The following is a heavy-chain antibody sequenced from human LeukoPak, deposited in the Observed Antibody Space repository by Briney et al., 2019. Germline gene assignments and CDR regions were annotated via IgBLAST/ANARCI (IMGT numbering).Heavy chain of an antibody. CDR3: AKDWGATTAYYYYGMDV. D-gene: IGHD1-26*01. CDR1: GFTFDDYT. J-gene: IGHJ6*02. V-gene: IGHV3-43*01. CDR2: ISWYGGST. Sequence: GGSLRLSCAASGFTFDDYTMHWVRQAPGKGLEWVSLISWYGGSTYYADSVKGRFTISRDKSKNSLYLQMNSLRTEETALYSCAKDWGATTAYYYYGMDVWGQGTTVTVSS.